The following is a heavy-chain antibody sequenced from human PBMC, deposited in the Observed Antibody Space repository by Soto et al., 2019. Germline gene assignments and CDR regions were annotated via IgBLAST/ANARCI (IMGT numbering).Heavy chain of an antibody. CDR2: IYYSGST. D-gene: IGHD2-2*01. J-gene: IGHJ6*02. V-gene: IGHV4-39*01. Sequence: SETLSLTCTVSGGSISSSSYYWGWIRQPPGKGLEWIGSIYYSGSTYYNPSLKSRVTISVDTSKNQFSLKLSSVTAADTAVYYCARRGCSSTSCYGPYYYYGMDVWGQGTTVTVSS. CDR3: ARRGCSSTSCYGPYYYYGMDV. CDR1: GGSISSSSYY.